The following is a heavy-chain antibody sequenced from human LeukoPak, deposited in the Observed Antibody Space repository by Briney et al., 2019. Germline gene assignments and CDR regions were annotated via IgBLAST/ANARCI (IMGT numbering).Heavy chain of an antibody. CDR3: AREGRYCSSTSCFDNWFDP. V-gene: IGHV4-38-2*02. D-gene: IGHD2-2*01. CDR1: GYSICSGYY. CDR2: IYHSGST. J-gene: IGHJ5*02. Sequence: SETLSLTCTVSGYSICSGYYWGWIRQPPGKGLEWIGSIYHSGSTYYNPSLKSRVTISVDTSKNQFSLKLSSVTAADTAVYYCAREGRYCSSTSCFDNWFDPWGQGTLVTVSS.